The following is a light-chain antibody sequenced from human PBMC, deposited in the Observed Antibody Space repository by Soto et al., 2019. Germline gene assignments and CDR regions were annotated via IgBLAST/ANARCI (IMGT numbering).Light chain of an antibody. CDR3: SSCAGSNNPYV. Sequence: QSALTQPPSASGAPGQSVTISCTGTSSDVGGCKFVSWYQQYPGKAPKLIIYEVSKRPSGVPHRFSGSKSGNTASLTVSGLQADDEADYYCSSCAGSNNPYVFGTGTKLTVL. CDR1: SSDVGGCKF. J-gene: IGLJ1*01. CDR2: EVS. V-gene: IGLV2-8*01.